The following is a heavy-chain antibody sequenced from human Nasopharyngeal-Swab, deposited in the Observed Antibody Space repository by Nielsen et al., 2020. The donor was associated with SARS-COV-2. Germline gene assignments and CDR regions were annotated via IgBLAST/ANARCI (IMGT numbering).Heavy chain of an antibody. V-gene: IGHV3-23*01. CDR3: AKDSEDYGDYSDY. Sequence: GESLKIPCAASGFTFSSYAMSWVRQAPGKGLEWVSAISGSGGSTYYADSVKGRFTISRDNSKNTLYLQMNSLRAEDTAVYYCAKDSEDYGDYSDYWGQGTLVTVSS. CDR1: GFTFSSYA. J-gene: IGHJ4*02. CDR2: ISGSGGST. D-gene: IGHD4-17*01.